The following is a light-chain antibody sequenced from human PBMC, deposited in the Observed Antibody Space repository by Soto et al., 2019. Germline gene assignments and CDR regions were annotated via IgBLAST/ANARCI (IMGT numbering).Light chain of an antibody. CDR3: YSYTSSSTTDV. Sequence: QSVLTQPASVSGSPGQSITLSCTGTSGHIGCYNSGYWYQQHPGTAPKLMIYDVSSRPSGVSNRFSVSKSGNTASLNISGPQAESEADYYCYSYTSSSTTDVFGTGTKLTVL. CDR1: SGHIGCYNS. CDR2: DVS. V-gene: IGLV2-14*01. J-gene: IGLJ1*01.